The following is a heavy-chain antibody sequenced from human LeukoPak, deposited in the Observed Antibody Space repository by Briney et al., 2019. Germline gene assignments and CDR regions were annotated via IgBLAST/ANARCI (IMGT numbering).Heavy chain of an antibody. CDR1: GGSISSSNW. Sequence: SGTLSLTCAVSGGSISSSNWWSWVRQPPGKGLEWIGEIYHSGSTNYNPSLKSRVTISVDKSKNQFSLKLSSVTAADTAVYYCAREVYDSSGNAFDIWGQGTMVTVSS. CDR2: IYHSGST. CDR3: AREVYDSSGNAFDI. V-gene: IGHV4-4*02. D-gene: IGHD3-22*01. J-gene: IGHJ3*02.